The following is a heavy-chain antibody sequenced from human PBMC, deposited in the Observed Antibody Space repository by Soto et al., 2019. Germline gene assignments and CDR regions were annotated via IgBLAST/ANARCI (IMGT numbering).Heavy chain of an antibody. Sequence: PGGSLRLSCAASGFTFSSYGMHWVRQAPGKGLEWVAVIWYDGSNKYYADSVKGRFTISRDNSKNTLYLQMNSLRAEDTAVYYCARVNPTYDSKDWAFDIWGQGTMVTVSS. V-gene: IGHV3-33*01. CDR1: GFTFSSYG. D-gene: IGHD3-16*01. CDR3: ARVNPTYDSKDWAFDI. CDR2: IWYDGSNK. J-gene: IGHJ3*02.